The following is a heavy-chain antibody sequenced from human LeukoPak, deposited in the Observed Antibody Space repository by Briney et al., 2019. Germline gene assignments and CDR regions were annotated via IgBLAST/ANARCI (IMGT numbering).Heavy chain of an antibody. Sequence: GGSLRLSCVAYGFNFRDYSMNWVRQAPGKGLDWVSGISGTSSFMYYGDSVKGRFTVSRDNAKNSLYLQMNSLRAEDTAVYYCAREGYSGYDPLDYWGQGTLVTVSS. CDR2: ISGTSSFM. V-gene: IGHV3-21*01. D-gene: IGHD5-12*01. CDR3: AREGYSGYDPLDY. CDR1: GFNFRDYS. J-gene: IGHJ4*02.